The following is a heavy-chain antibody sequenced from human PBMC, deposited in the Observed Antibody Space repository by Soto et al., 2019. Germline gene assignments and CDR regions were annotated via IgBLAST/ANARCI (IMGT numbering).Heavy chain of an antibody. CDR3: ARRRLSSSAWYGLDF. Sequence: PGGSLRLSCAASGFTFSSYGMHWVRQAPGKGLEWVAVISYDGSNKYYADSVKDRFIMSRDDSKNIAYLQMNSLETEDTGRYHCARRRLSSSAWYGLDFWGQGTLVTVSS. D-gene: IGHD6-19*01. CDR1: GFTFSSYG. CDR2: ISYDGSNK. J-gene: IGHJ4*02. V-gene: IGHV3-30*03.